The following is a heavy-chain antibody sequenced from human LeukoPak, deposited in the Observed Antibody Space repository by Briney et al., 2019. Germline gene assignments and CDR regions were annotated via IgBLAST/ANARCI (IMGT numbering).Heavy chain of an antibody. D-gene: IGHD3-22*01. V-gene: IGHV3-49*04. CDR2: IRTKAYGGTT. CDR1: GFTSGFTFGDYA. CDR3: TRTYYDSSGYLIAY. J-gene: IGHJ4*01. Sequence: PGGSVRLSCTASGFTSGFTFGDYAMSWVRQAPGKGLEWVGFIRTKAYGGTTEYAASVKGRFTISRDGSKSIAYLQMNSLKTEDTAVYYCTRTYYDSSGYLIAYCGQGSPLTVSS.